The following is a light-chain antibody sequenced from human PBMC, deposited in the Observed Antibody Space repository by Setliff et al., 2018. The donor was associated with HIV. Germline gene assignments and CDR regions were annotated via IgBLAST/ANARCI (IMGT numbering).Light chain of an antibody. J-gene: IGLJ1*01. Sequence: QSVLTQPASVSGSPGQSITISCTGTSSDVGSYNYVSWYQQHPGKAPKLMIYEVSNRPSGVSNRFSGSKSGNTASPTISGLQAEDEADYYCSSYTSSSLYVFGTGTKVTVL. CDR3: SSYTSSSLYV. CDR1: SSDVGSYNY. V-gene: IGLV2-14*01. CDR2: EVS.